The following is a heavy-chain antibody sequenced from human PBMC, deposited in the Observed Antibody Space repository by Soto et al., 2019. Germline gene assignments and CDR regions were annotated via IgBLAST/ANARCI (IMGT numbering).Heavy chain of an antibody. CDR1: GGSVSSGSYY. D-gene: IGHD3-9*01. V-gene: IGHV4-61*01. Sequence: SETLSLTCTVSGGSVSSGSYYWSWIRQPPGKGLEWIGYIYYSGSTNHNPSLKSRVTISVDTSKNQFSLKLSSVTAADTAVYYCAKLRYFDWSSYNWFEYWGQGTPVTVSS. J-gene: IGHJ5*01. CDR2: IYYSGST. CDR3: AKLRYFDWSSYNWFEY.